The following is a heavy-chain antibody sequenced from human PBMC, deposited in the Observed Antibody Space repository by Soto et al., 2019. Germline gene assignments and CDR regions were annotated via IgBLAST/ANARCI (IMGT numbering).Heavy chain of an antibody. CDR1: GYTFTSYA. Sequence: ASVKVPCKXSGYTFTSYAMHWVRQAPGQRLEWMGWINAGNGNTKYSQKFQGRVTITRDTSASTAYMELSSLRSEDTAVYYCASGPKSSGWGYWGQGTLVTVSS. CDR3: ASGPKSSGWGY. J-gene: IGHJ4*02. V-gene: IGHV1-3*01. CDR2: INAGNGNT. D-gene: IGHD6-19*01.